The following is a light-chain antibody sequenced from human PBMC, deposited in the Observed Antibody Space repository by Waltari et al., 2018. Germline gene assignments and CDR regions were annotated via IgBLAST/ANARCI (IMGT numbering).Light chain of an antibody. J-gene: IGLJ2*01. CDR1: SSDVGTYTY. V-gene: IGLV2-14*03. Sequence: QSAPTQPPSVSGSPGQSVTISCTGTSSDVGTYTYVSWYQQHPGKAPKLRIYGVSNRPSGVSDRFSGSKSGNTASLTISGLQAEDEADYYCCSYTTSSTWGFGGGTRLTVL. CDR3: CSYTTSSTWG. CDR2: GVS.